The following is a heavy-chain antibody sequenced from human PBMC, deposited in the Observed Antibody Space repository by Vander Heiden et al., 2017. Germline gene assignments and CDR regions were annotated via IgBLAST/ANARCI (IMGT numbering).Heavy chain of an antibody. CDR3: AKDTGESSGRVFDL. D-gene: IGHD6-19*01. Sequence: EVQLLESGGGLVQPGGSLSLSCAASGFTFSNYAMSWVRQAPGKGLEWVSHISGRSSVTYYADSVKGRYTISRDTSKNTLYLQMNSLRAEDTAVYDCAKDTGESSGRVFDLWGQGTLGTVSS. V-gene: IGHV3-23*01. CDR1: GFTFSNYA. CDR2: ISGRSSVT. J-gene: IGHJ4*02.